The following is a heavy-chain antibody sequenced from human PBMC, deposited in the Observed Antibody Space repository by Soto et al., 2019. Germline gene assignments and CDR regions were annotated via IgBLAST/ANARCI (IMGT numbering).Heavy chain of an antibody. V-gene: IGHV3-15*01. CDR2: IKSKTDGGTT. J-gene: IGHJ6*02. D-gene: IGHD2-15*01. CDR3: TTVDVVVVAAHFYYYGMDV. Sequence: EVQLVESGGGLVKPGGSLRLSCAASGFTFSNAWMSWVRQAPGKGLEWVGRIKSKTDGGTTDYAAPVKGRFTISRDDSKNTLYRQMNSLKTEDTAVYYCTTVDVVVVAAHFYYYGMDVWGQGTTVTVSS. CDR1: GFTFSNAW.